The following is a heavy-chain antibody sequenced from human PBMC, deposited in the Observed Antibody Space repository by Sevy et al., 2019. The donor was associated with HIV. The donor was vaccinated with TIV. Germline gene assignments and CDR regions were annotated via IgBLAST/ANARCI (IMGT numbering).Heavy chain of an antibody. Sequence: GGSLRLSCSASGFTFSSYAMHWVRQAPGKGLEYVSAISGNGGSTYYADSVKGRFTISRDNSKNTLYLQMSSLRAEDTAVYYCVKGVTSITMVRGVIRYWGQGTLVTVSS. CDR1: GFTFSSYA. D-gene: IGHD3-10*01. CDR2: ISGNGGST. CDR3: VKGVTSITMVRGVIRY. J-gene: IGHJ4*02. V-gene: IGHV3-64D*06.